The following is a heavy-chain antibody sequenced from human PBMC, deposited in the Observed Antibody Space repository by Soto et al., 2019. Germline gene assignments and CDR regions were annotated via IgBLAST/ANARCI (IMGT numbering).Heavy chain of an antibody. D-gene: IGHD2-15*01. CDR1: GFTFGDYA. J-gene: IGHJ3*02. Sequence: GGSLRLSCIASGFTFGDYAMSWFRQAPGKGLEWVGFIRSKAYGGTTEYAASVKGRFTISRDDSKSIAYLQMNSLKTEDTAVYYCTRDRAEDIVVVIDAFDIWGQGTMVTVSS. V-gene: IGHV3-49*03. CDR2: IRSKAYGGTT. CDR3: TRDRAEDIVVVIDAFDI.